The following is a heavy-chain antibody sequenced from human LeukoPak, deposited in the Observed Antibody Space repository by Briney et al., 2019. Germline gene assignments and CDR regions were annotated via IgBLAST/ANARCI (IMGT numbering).Heavy chain of an antibody. CDR1: GFPVSSIY. D-gene: IGHD6-13*01. CDR2: YYRRDST. J-gene: IGHJ4*02. V-gene: IGHV3-66*01. CDR3: ARDREPGIAAAGGFDY. Sequence: GGPLRLPGAPSGFPVSSIYMIGVPQPQGKGLEGWSVYYRRDSTYYADSPKGRFTMSRDNSTNTLYLQMTSLRAEDTAVYYCARDREPGIAAAGGFDYWGQGTLVTVSS.